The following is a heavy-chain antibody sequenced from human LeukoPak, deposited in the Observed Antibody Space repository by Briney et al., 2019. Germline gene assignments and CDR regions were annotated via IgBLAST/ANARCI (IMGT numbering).Heavy chain of an antibody. Sequence: GGSLRLSCAASGFTFSSYSMNWVRQAPGKGLEWVSYISSSSSTIYYADSVKGRFTISRDNAKNSLYLQMNSLRSDDTAVYYCARDRPRIAARKYYYYYGMDVWGQGTTVTVSS. CDR2: ISSSSSTI. V-gene: IGHV3-48*01. CDR3: ARDRPRIAARKYYYYYGMDV. D-gene: IGHD6-6*01. CDR1: GFTFSSYS. J-gene: IGHJ6*02.